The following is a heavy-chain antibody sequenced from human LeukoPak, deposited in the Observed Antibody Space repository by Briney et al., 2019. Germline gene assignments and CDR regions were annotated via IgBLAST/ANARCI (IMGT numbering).Heavy chain of an antibody. CDR3: AKGAGGFSYYNWFDP. D-gene: IGHD5-18*01. CDR1: GGSISSYY. J-gene: IGHJ5*02. Sequence: NPSETLSLTCTVSGGSISSYYWSWIRQPPGKGLEWIGRIYISGSPNYNPSLKSRVTMSVDTSKNQFSLKLASVTAADTAIYYCAKGAGGFSYYNWFDPWGQGTLVTVSS. CDR2: IYISGSP. V-gene: IGHV4-4*07.